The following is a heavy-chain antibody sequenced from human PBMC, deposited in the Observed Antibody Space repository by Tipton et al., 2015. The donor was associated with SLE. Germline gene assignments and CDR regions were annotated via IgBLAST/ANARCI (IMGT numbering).Heavy chain of an antibody. CDR1: IGSITSHY. J-gene: IGHJ4*02. D-gene: IGHD3-22*01. Sequence: TLSLTCTVSIGSITSHYWSWVRQSPGKGLEWIAYVYHSGSTTYNPSLKSRVTISVDTSKNQFSLKLSSVTAADTAVYYCARDPWYYDSSGYQGFDYWGQGTLVTVSS. CDR2: VYHSGST. V-gene: IGHV4-59*11. CDR3: ARDPWYYDSSGYQGFDY.